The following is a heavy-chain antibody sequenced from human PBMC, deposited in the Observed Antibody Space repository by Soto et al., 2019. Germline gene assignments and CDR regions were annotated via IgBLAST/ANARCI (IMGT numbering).Heavy chain of an antibody. J-gene: IGHJ6*02. CDR1: GFTFSSYG. V-gene: IGHV3-30*18. Sequence: QVQLVESGGGVVQPGRSLRLSCAASGFTFSSYGMHWVRQAPGKGLEWVAVISYDGSNKYYADSVKGRFTISRDNSKNTLYLKMNSLRAEDTAVYYCAKVLGYCSSTSCLRYYGMDVWGQGTTVTVSS. CDR2: ISYDGSNK. CDR3: AKVLGYCSSTSCLRYYGMDV. D-gene: IGHD2-2*01.